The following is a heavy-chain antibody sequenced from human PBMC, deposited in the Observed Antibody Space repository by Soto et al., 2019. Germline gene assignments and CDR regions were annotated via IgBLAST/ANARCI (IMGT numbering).Heavy chain of an antibody. CDR2: ISYDGSNK. V-gene: IGHV3-30*18. D-gene: IGHD3-22*01. CDR1: GFTFSSYG. Sequence: QVQLVESGGGVVQPGRSLRLSCAASGFTFSSYGIHWVRQAPGKGLEWVALISYDGSNKYYADSVKGRFTISRDNSKNTLYLQMNSRRAEDTAMYYCAKDAPYYYDSSGYYGPFDYWGQGTLVTVSS. J-gene: IGHJ4*02. CDR3: AKDAPYYYDSSGYYGPFDY.